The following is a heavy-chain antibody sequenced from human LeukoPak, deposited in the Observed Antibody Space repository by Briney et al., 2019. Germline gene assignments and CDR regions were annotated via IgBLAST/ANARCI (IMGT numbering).Heavy chain of an antibody. J-gene: IGHJ4*02. D-gene: IGHD1-26*01. CDR2: YIPMFGTA. Sequence: SSVKVSCKASGGTFSRYAISWVRQAPGQGLEWMGGYIPMFGTANYAQNFQNRVTITADESTSTFSMEVSSLRPEDTAVYFCAGVSSKWELSFWGQGTLVTVTS. CDR1: GGTFSRYA. V-gene: IGHV1-69*13. CDR3: AGVSSKWELSF.